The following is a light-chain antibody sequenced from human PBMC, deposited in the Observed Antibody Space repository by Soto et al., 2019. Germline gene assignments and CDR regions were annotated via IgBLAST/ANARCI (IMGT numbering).Light chain of an antibody. J-gene: IGKJ1*01. V-gene: IGKV3-20*01. Sequence: EVVLKQSPGTLSLSPGERATLSCRASQSVSNNYLAWYQQKPGQAPRLLIYGASNRATGIPDRFSGSGSGTDFTLTISRLEPEDFAVYYCQQYGRSGTFGQGTKVDIK. CDR2: GAS. CDR1: QSVSNNY. CDR3: QQYGRSGT.